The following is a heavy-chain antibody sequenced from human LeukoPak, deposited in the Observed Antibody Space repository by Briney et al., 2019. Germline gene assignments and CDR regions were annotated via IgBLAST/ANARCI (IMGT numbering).Heavy chain of an antibody. Sequence: ASVKVSCKASGGTFSSYAISWVRQAPGQGLEWMGGIIPIFGTANYAQKFQGRVTITADESTSTAYMELSSLRSEDTAVYYCARDRGGEQWLAFYFDYWGQGTLVTVSS. V-gene: IGHV1-69*13. J-gene: IGHJ4*02. D-gene: IGHD6-19*01. CDR3: ARDRGGEQWLAFYFDY. CDR1: GGTFSSYA. CDR2: IIPIFGTA.